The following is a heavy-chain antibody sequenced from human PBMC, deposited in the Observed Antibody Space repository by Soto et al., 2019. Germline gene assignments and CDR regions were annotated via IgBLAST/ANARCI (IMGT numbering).Heavy chain of an antibody. D-gene: IGHD6-6*01. CDR2: IYSNGDT. Sequence: QVQLQESGPGLVKPSQTLSLTCSVSSGSMNSGGYYWSWIRQHPGKGLEWIGYIYSNGDTYYNPSLKSRVSISVNTSKNPFSRNLTSVTAADTAIYYCARRGGSSSAYYYYAFDVWGQGTTVTVSS. CDR1: SGSMNSGGYY. V-gene: IGHV4-31*03. CDR3: ARRGGSSSAYYYYAFDV. J-gene: IGHJ6*02.